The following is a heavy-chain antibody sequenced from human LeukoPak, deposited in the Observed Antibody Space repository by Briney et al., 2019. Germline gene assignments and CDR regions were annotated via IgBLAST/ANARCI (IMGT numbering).Heavy chain of an antibody. CDR2: IKSKTDGGTT. D-gene: IGHD2-15*01. V-gene: IGHV3-15*01. CDR3: TTEKHGGDVVRATPFAY. Sequence: GGSLRLSCAPSGFTFCKYCMRGVRQAPGKGLEWVGRIKSKTDGGTTDYAAPVKGRFTISRDDSKNTLYLQMNSLKTEDTAVYYCTTEKHGGDVVRATPFAYWGQGTLVTVSS. CDR1: GFTFCKYC. J-gene: IGHJ4*02.